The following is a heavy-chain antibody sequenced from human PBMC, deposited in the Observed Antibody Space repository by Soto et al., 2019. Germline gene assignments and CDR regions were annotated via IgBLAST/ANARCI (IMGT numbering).Heavy chain of an antibody. CDR2: IYHSGST. Sequence: QLQLQESGSGLVKPSQTLSLTCAVSGGSISSGGYSWSWIRQPPGKGLEWIGYIYHSGSTYYNPSLKSRVTISVDRSKNQFSLKLSSVTAADTAVYYCARSSGYYYGPYFDYWGQGTLVTVSS. V-gene: IGHV4-30-2*01. D-gene: IGHD3-22*01. CDR3: ARSSGYYYGPYFDY. J-gene: IGHJ4*02. CDR1: GGSISSGGYS.